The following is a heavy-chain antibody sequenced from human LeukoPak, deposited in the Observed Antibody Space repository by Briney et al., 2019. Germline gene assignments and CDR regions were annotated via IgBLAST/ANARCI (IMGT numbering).Heavy chain of an antibody. D-gene: IGHD4-17*01. CDR3: ARDPYGDNWFDP. CDR1: GFTFSSYW. CDR2: IKEDGSEK. Sequence: QPGGSLRLSCAASGFTFSSYWMSWVRQAPGKGLEWVANIKEDGSEKYYVDSVKGLFTISRDNAKKSLYLQMNNLRAEDTAVYYCARDPYGDNWFDPWGQGTLVTVSS. V-gene: IGHV3-7*01. J-gene: IGHJ5*02.